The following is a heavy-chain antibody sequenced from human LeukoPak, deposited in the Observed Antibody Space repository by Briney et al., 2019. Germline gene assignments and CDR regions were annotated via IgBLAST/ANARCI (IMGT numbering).Heavy chain of an antibody. D-gene: IGHD3-22*01. Sequence: SETLSLTCTVSGGSISSHYWSWIRQPPGKGLEWIGYIYYSGSTNYNPSLKSRVTISVDTSKNQFSLKLSSVTAADTAVYYCARDSLRYYDSSGYGGGPYWYFDLWGRGTLVTVSS. CDR3: ARDSLRYYDSSGYGGGPYWYFDL. J-gene: IGHJ2*01. V-gene: IGHV4-59*11. CDR2: IYYSGST. CDR1: GGSISSHY.